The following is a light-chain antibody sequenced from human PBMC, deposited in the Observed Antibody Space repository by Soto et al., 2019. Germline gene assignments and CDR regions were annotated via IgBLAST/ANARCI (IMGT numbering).Light chain of an antibody. J-gene: IGKJ2*01. Sequence: EIVMTQSPATLSVSPGERATLSCRASQSVSSNLAWYQQKPGQAPRLLIYGASTRATGIPARFSGSGSGTGFPLPLHSLPSENFSVYLCPQYNNWPPETFGQGTKLEIK. CDR3: PQYNNWPPET. CDR2: GAS. CDR1: QSVSSN. V-gene: IGKV3-15*01.